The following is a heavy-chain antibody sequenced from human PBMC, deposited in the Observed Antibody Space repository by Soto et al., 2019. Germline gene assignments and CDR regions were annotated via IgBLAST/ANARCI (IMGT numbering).Heavy chain of an antibody. Sequence: EVQLVESGGGLVQPGGSLRLSCAASGFTFSSYWMYWVRQAPGKGLVWVSRINSDGSTTNYADSVKGRFTISRDNAKNTVYLQMNSLRVEDTAVYYCARLWASDTAVVYWGQGTLVTVSS. D-gene: IGHD5-18*01. CDR1: GFTFSSYW. J-gene: IGHJ4*02. CDR3: ARLWASDTAVVY. V-gene: IGHV3-74*01. CDR2: INSDGSTT.